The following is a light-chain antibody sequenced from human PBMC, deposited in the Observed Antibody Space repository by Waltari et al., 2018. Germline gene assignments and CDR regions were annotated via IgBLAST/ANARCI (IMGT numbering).Light chain of an antibody. CDR3: CSYAGTWV. J-gene: IGLJ3*02. V-gene: IGLV2-11*01. CDR1: GSAVVDSNS. Sequence: QSALTQPRSVSGSPGQSVTISCTGTGSAVVDSNSVSGYQQHPGKAPKLVIYDVTKRPSGVPDRFSGSKSGNSASLTVSGLQAEDEADYYCCSYAGTWVFGGGTKLTVL. CDR2: DVT.